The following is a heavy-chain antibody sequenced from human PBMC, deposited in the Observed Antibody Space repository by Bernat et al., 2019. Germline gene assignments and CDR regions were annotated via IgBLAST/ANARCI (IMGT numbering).Heavy chain of an antibody. CDR1: GGTFSSYT. CDR3: ARSPGDVEMATI. J-gene: IGHJ4*02. D-gene: IGHD5-24*01. Sequence: QVQLVQSGAEVKKPGSSVKVSCKASGGTFSSYTISWVRQAPGQGLEWMGRIIPILGIANYAQKFQGRVTITADNSTSTASMELSSLRSEDTAVYCCARSPGDVEMATIWGQGTLVTVSS. CDR2: IIPILGIA. V-gene: IGHV1-69*02.